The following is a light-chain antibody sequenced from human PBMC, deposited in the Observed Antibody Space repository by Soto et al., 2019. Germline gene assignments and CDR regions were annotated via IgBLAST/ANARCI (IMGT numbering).Light chain of an antibody. Sequence: QSVLTQPPSVSAAPGQKVTISCSGSSPNTGKNYVSWYQQLPGTAPKLLIYENNKRPSGIPDRFSGSKSGTSATLGITGLQTGDEADYYCGTWDSSLYVGVFGGGTKLTVL. V-gene: IGLV1-51*02. CDR1: SPNTGKNY. CDR3: GTWDSSLYVGV. CDR2: ENN. J-gene: IGLJ3*02.